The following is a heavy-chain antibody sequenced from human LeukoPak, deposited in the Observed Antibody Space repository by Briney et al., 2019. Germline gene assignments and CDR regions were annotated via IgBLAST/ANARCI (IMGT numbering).Heavy chain of an antibody. CDR1: RYTFTSYY. CDR3: VRAYSSSGPRRFDS. V-gene: IGHV1-46*03. J-gene: IGHJ5*01. CDR2: INPSGGST. Sequence: AAVNVSCQASRYTFTSYYMHWVRQPPAQGLESMGIINPSGGSTSYPQKFQHRVTMTSDTYTSTAYMEQSSLRSEHTAVHYYVRAYSSSGPRRFDSWGQGTLVTVSS. D-gene: IGHD6-6*01.